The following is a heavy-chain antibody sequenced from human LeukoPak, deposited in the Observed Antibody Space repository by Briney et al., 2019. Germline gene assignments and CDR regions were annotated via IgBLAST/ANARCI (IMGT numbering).Heavy chain of an antibody. V-gene: IGHV3-30-3*01. CDR3: AKDFATTGRYPHGSAST. Sequence: GGSLRLSCAASGFTFSSYAMSWVRQAPGKGLEWVAVISFDGSNKNYADSVKGRFPISRDNPKNTLYLQMNSLRADDTAVYYCAKDFATTGRYPHGSASTWGQGTLVTVSS. D-gene: IGHD3-10*01. CDR2: ISFDGSNK. J-gene: IGHJ4*02. CDR1: GFTFSSYA.